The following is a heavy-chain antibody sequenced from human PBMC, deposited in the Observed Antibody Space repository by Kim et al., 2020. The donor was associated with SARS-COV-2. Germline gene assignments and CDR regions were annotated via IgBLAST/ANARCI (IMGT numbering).Heavy chain of an antibody. J-gene: IGHJ4*02. V-gene: IGHV4-59*08. CDR1: GGSISSYY. CDR3: PRYYGGIVATHFDY. Sequence: SETLSLTCTVSGGSISSYYWSWIRQAPGKGLEWIGYIYYSGSTNYNPSLKSRVTISVDTSKNQFSLKLSSVTAADTAVYYCPRYYGGIVATHFDYWGQGTLVTVSS. D-gene: IGHD5-12*01. CDR2: IYYSGST.